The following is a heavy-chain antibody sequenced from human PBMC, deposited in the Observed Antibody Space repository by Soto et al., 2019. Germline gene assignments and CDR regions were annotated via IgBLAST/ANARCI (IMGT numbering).Heavy chain of an antibody. CDR3: ARTKQYYDFWSGYYSEDNWFDP. CDR2: ISSSGSTI. CDR1: GFTFSDYY. D-gene: IGHD3-3*01. J-gene: IGHJ5*02. V-gene: IGHV3-11*01. Sequence: NPRGSLRLSCAASGFTFSDYYMSWIRQAPGKGLEWVSYISSSGSTIYYADSVKGRFTISRDNAKNSLYLQMNSLRAEDTAVYYCARTKQYYDFWSGYYSEDNWFDPWGQGTLVTVSS.